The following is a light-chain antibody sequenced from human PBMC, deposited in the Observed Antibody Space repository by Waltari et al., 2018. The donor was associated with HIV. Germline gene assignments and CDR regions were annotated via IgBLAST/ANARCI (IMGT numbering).Light chain of an antibody. CDR3: AAWDGSLLGVL. J-gene: IGLJ2*01. Sequence: QSVLTQPPSASGTPGQRVTIACSGSNSNIGSNTVNWYKQVAGTAPKLLIYNNYERPSGVPDRFSGSKSGSSASLAISGLQSEDDGDYYCAAWDGSLLGVLFGGGTKLTVL. V-gene: IGLV1-44*01. CDR2: NNY. CDR1: NSNIGSNT.